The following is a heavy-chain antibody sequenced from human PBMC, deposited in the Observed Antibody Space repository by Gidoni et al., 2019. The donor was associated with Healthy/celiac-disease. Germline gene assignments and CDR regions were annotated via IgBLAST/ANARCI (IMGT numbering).Heavy chain of an antibody. D-gene: IGHD1-7*01. Sequence: QVQRVVSGGCVVYPGWFLSLSCPAAGFTFSSYAMHWVRQAPGKGLEWVAVISYDGSNKYYADSVKGRFTISRDNSKNTLYLQMSSLRAEDTAVYYGARAELELLLEWGQGTLVTVSS. J-gene: IGHJ4*02. CDR1: GFTFSSYA. CDR3: ARAELELLLE. CDR2: ISYDGSNK. V-gene: IGHV3-30-3*01.